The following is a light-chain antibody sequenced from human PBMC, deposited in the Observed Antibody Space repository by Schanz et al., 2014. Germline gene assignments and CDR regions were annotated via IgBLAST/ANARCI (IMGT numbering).Light chain of an antibody. CDR2: GAS. J-gene: IGKJ3*01. Sequence: EIVLTQSPGTLSLSPGERATLSCRASQSVGSSFLAWYQQKPGQAPRLLIYGASSRATGVPDRFSGSGSGTDFTLTISRLEPEDSAVYYCQHYGSPPLTFGPGTTVDIK. CDR1: QSVGSSF. CDR3: QHYGSPPLT. V-gene: IGKV3-20*01.